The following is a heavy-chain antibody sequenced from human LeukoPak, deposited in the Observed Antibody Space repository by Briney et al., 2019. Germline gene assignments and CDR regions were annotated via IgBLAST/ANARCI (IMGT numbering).Heavy chain of an antibody. CDR1: GFTVSSNY. CDR3: AKDHLPGIVVADRDY. V-gene: IGHV3-23*01. J-gene: IGHJ4*02. D-gene: IGHD6-19*01. Sequence: PGGSLRLSCAASGFTVSSNYMSWVRQAPGKGLEWVSAISGSGGTTYYADSVKGRFTISRDNSKNTLYLQINSLRDEDTAVYYCAKDHLPGIVVADRDYWGQGTLVTVSS. CDR2: ISGSGGTT.